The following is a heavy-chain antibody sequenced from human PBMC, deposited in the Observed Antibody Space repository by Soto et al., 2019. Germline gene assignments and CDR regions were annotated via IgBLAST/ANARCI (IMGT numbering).Heavy chain of an antibody. Sequence: PGGSLRLSCAASGFTFSSYAMHWVRQAPGKGLEWVAVISYDGSNKYYADSVKGRFTISRDNSKNTLYLQMNSLRAEDTAVYYCASGVSSWYRNWLDPWGQGTLVTVYS. J-gene: IGHJ5*02. D-gene: IGHD6-13*01. V-gene: IGHV3-30-3*01. CDR3: ASGVSSWYRNWLDP. CDR1: GFTFSSYA. CDR2: ISYDGSNK.